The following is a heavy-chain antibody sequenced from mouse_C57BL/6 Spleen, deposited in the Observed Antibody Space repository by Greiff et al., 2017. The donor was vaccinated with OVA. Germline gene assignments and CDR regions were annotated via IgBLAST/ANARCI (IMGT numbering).Heavy chain of an antibody. CDR3: ARPQLTIPYFDY. Sequence: EVKLMESGPELVKPGASVKIPCKASGYTFTDYNMDWVKQSHGKSLEWIGDINPNNGGTIYNQKFKGKATLTVDTSSSTAYMEPRSLTSEDTAVYYCARPQLTIPYFDYWGQGTTLTVSS. CDR2: INPNNGGT. J-gene: IGHJ2*01. CDR1: GYTFTDYN. D-gene: IGHD6-1*01. V-gene: IGHV1-18*01.